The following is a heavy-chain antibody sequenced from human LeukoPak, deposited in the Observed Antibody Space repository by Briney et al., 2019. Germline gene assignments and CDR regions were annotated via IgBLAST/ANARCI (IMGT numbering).Heavy chain of an antibody. Sequence: SETLSLTCAVYGGSFSGYYWSWIRQPPGKGLEWIGYIDYSGTTNYNPSLKSRVTISVDTSKNQFSLNLSSVTAADMAVYYCAKGYSRSNIFDYWGQGTLVTVSS. CDR2: IDYSGTT. CDR1: GGSFSGYY. V-gene: IGHV4-59*01. CDR3: AKGYSRSNIFDY. J-gene: IGHJ4*02. D-gene: IGHD1-26*01.